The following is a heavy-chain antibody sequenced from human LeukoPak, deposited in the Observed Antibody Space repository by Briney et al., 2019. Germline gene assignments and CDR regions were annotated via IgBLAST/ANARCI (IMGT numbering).Heavy chain of an antibody. Sequence: GGSLRLSCAASGFTFSHYYMTWVRQAPGKGLEWVSSISGSSGYIFYADSVKGRFTISRDNAKNSLYLQMNSLRAEDTAVYYCGRDLPPVTRFDYWGKGTGATVSS. V-gene: IGHV3-21*06. CDR1: GFTFSHYY. D-gene: IGHD4-17*01. CDR2: ISGSSGYI. CDR3: GRDLPPVTRFDY. J-gene: IGHJ4*02.